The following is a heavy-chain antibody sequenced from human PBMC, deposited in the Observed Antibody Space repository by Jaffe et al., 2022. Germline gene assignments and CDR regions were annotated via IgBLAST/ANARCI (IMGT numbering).Heavy chain of an antibody. Sequence: EVQLVESGGGLVQPGRSLRLSCAASGFTFDDYAMHWVRQAPGKGLEWVSGISWNSGSIGYADSVKGRFTISRDNAKNSLYLQMNSLRAEDTALYYCAKDRGYCSGGSCYSVDYFDYWGQGTLVTVSS. J-gene: IGHJ4*02. CDR1: GFTFDDYA. CDR3: AKDRGYCSGGSCYSVDYFDY. V-gene: IGHV3-9*01. D-gene: IGHD2-15*01. CDR2: ISWNSGSI.